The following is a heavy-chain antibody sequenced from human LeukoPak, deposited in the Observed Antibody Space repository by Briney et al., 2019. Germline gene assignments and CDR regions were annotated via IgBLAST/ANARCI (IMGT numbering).Heavy chain of an antibody. J-gene: IGHJ5*02. CDR2: IYYSGST. Sequence: PSETLSLTCTVSGGSISSGGYYWSWIRQHPGKGLEWIGYIYYSGSTYSNPSLKSRVTISVDTSKNQFSLNLSSVTAADTAVYYCASYCSSTNCYKGGFDPWGRGTLVTVSS. V-gene: IGHV4-31*03. CDR3: ASYCSSTNCYKGGFDP. CDR1: GGSISSGGYY. D-gene: IGHD2-2*02.